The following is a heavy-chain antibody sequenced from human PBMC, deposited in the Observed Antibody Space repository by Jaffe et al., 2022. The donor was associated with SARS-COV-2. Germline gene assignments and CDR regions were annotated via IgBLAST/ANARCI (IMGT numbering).Heavy chain of an antibody. Sequence: EVQLLESGGGSVQPGGSLRLSCVVSGFTFGNYAMSWVRQAPGKGLECVSAISGSGASTNYADSVKGRFAISRDNSKSTLYLQMNSLRAEDTAVYYCAKGTGTYYIRNWFDSWGQGTLVTVSS. J-gene: IGHJ5*01. CDR2: ISGSGAST. V-gene: IGHV3-23*01. CDR3: AKGTGTYYIRNWFDS. CDR1: GFTFGNYA. D-gene: IGHD3-10*01.